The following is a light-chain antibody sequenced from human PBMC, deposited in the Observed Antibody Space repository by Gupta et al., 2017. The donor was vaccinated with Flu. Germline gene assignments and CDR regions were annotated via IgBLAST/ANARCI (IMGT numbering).Light chain of an antibody. CDR2: EVT. CDR1: SSDVGAYNY. CDR3: NSYTASGTLV. J-gene: IGLJ3*02. Sequence: QSALTQPASVSGSPGQSITISCPGTSSDVGAYNYVSWYQQHPGKAPKLMIYEVTTRPSGVSDRFSGSKSDNTASLTISGLQAEDEADYYCNSYTASGTLVFGGGTRLTVL. V-gene: IGLV2-14*03.